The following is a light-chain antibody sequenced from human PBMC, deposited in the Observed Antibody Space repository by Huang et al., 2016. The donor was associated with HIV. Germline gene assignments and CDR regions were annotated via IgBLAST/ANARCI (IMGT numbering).Light chain of an antibody. J-gene: IGKJ1*01. CDR2: CAS. V-gene: IGKV3-15*01. Sequence: EIVMTQSPATLSVSPGERATLSCRASQSVSSNLAWYQQKPGQAPRLLIYCASTRATGGPARFSGSGSGTEFTLTISSLQSEDFAVYYCQQYNNWPPWTFGQGTKVEIK. CDR3: QQYNNWPPWT. CDR1: QSVSSN.